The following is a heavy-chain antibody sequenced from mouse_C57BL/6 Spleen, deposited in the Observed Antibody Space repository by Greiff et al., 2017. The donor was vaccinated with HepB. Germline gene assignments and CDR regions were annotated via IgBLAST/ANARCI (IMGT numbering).Heavy chain of an antibody. V-gene: IGHV2-9-1*01. J-gene: IGHJ2*01. CDR2: IGTGGGT. Sequence: VQLQESGPGLVAPSQSLSITCTVSGFSLTSYAISWVRQPPGKGLEWLGVIGTGGGTNYNSALKSRLIISKDNSKSQVFLKMNSPQTDDTARYYCAGGTDYFDYWGQGTTLTVSS. CDR3: AGGTDYFDY. CDR1: GFSLTSYA. D-gene: IGHD2-14*01.